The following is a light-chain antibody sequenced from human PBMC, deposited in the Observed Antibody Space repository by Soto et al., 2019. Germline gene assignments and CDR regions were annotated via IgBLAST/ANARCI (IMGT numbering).Light chain of an antibody. CDR2: EVY. CDR1: SSDVGRYNY. CDR3: SSYVGTNSYV. Sequence: QSVLTQPASVSGSPGQSIAISCTGTSSDVGRYNYVSWYQHHPGKAPKLIIYEVYKRPSGVPDRFSGSKSGNTAALTVSGLQAEDEADYYCSSYVGTNSYVFGTGTKVTVL. J-gene: IGLJ1*01. V-gene: IGLV2-8*01.